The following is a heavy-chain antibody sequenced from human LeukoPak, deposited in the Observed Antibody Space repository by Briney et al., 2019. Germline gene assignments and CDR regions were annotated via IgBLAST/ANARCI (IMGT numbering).Heavy chain of an antibody. CDR1: GGSISSAY. J-gene: IGHJ5*02. CDR2: IYYSGST. Sequence: PGETLSLTCTVSGGSISSAYWSWIRQPPGKGLEWIGYIYYSGSTNYNPSLKSRLTISVDTSKNQFSLKLSSVTAADTAVYYCARGGPLGYCSGGSCYFSDNWFDPWGQGTLVTVSS. D-gene: IGHD2-15*01. CDR3: ARGGPLGYCSGGSCYFSDNWFDP. V-gene: IGHV4-59*01.